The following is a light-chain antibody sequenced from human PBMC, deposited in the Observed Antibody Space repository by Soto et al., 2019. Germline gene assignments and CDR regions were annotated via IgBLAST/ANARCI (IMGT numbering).Light chain of an antibody. CDR1: QSVGIN. CDR3: YQYNFWPGT. J-gene: IGKJ2*01. V-gene: IGKV3-15*01. CDR2: GAS. Sequence: VMTQSPAILSVSPGESATLSCRASQSVGINLAWYQQRPGRAPRLVIYGASSRATGFPARFSGSGSGTGFPLTISSLQSEDFAVYYCYQYNFWPGTFGQETKSEIK.